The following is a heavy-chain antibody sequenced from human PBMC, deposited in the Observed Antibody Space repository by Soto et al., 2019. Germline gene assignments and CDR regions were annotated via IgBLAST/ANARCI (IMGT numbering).Heavy chain of an antibody. V-gene: IGHV4-59*01. CDR2: IYYSGST. CDR3: ARDVVVATRGAGLYYYYGMDV. J-gene: IGHJ6*02. CDR1: GGSISSYY. Sequence: SETLSLTCTVSGGSISSYYWSWIRQPPGKGLERFGYIYYSGSTNYNPFLKSRVTISVDTSKNQFSLKLSSVTAADTAVYYCARDVVVATRGAGLYYYYGMDVWGQGTTVTVSS. D-gene: IGHD5-12*01.